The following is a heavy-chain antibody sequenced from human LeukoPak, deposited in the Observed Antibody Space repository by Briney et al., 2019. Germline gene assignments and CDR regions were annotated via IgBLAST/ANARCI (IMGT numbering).Heavy chain of an antibody. CDR3: TQSNY. CDR2: IRSKADNYAT. CDR1: GFTFSGSP. V-gene: IGHV3-73*01. J-gene: IGHJ4*02. Sequence: PGGSLRLSCAASGFTFSGSPILWVRQASGKGLEWVGRIRSKADNYATAYAASVQGRCTISRDDPKNTAYLQLNSLKTEDTAVYYCTQSNYWGQGALVTVSS.